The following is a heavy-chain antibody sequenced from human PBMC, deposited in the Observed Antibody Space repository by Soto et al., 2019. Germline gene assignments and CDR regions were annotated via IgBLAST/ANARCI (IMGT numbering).Heavy chain of an antibody. CDR1: GFTFSSFA. D-gene: IGHD1-26*01. J-gene: IGHJ4*01. Sequence: GGSLRLSCAASGFTFSSFAMTWVRQAPGKGLEWVSGISGGDGSASYADSVKGRFTNSRDNSKNTLSLQMNSLRAEDTAVYYCAKDDWSYFFDYWGQGTLVTVSS. V-gene: IGHV3-23*01. CDR2: ISGGDGSA. CDR3: AKDDWSYFFDY.